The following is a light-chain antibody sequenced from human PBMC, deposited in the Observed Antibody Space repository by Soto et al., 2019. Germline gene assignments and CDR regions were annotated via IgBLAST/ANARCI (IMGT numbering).Light chain of an antibody. V-gene: IGLV3-1*01. Sequence: SYELTQTPSVSVSPGQTASITCSGDKLGDKYACWYQQKPGQSSVLVIYQDSKRPSGIPERFSGSNSGNTATLTISGTQPMYEADSYCQAWDSSTVVFGGGTQLTL. J-gene: IGLJ2*01. CDR1: KLGDKY. CDR3: QAWDSSTVV. CDR2: QDS.